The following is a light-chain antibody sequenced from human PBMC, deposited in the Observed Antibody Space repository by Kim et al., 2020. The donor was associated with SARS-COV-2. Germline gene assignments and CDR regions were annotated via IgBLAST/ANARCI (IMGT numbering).Light chain of an antibody. J-gene: IGKJ5*01. Sequence: ASVGDRVTITCQATQVIRKFLNWYQQRPGKAPQLLIYDVSNLQTGVPSRFSGSGYGTEFTLTISSLQPEDFATYYCQQSDAFPITFGQGTRLEIK. CDR3: QQSDAFPIT. V-gene: IGKV1-33*01. CDR1: QVIRKF. CDR2: DVS.